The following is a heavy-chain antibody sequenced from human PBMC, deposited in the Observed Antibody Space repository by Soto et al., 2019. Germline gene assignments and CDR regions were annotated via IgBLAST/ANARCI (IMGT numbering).Heavy chain of an antibody. CDR2: ISGSGGST. Sequence: QPWGSLRLACAASGFTFSSYAMRWVRQAPGKGLEWVSAISGSGGSTYYADSVKGRFTISRDNSKNTLYRQMNSLRAEDPAVYFCAKDTSQQWLVRDAFNIWGQGTMVTVSS. CDR1: GFTFSSYA. CDR3: AKDTSQQWLVRDAFNI. D-gene: IGHD6-19*01. J-gene: IGHJ3*02. V-gene: IGHV3-23*01.